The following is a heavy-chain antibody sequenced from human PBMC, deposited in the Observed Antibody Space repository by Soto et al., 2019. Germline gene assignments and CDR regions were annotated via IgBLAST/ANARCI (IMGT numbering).Heavy chain of an antibody. V-gene: IGHV1-24*01. J-gene: IGHJ1*01. D-gene: IGHD3-22*01. Sequence: GASVKVSCKVSGYTLTELSMHWVRQAHGKGLEWMGGFDPEDGETIYAQKFQGRVTMTEDTSTDTAYMELSSLRSEDTAVYYCATPAYYYNSSGFIPLLHWGQGTLVTVSS. CDR1: GYTLTELS. CDR3: ATPAYYYNSSGFIPLLH. CDR2: FDPEDGET.